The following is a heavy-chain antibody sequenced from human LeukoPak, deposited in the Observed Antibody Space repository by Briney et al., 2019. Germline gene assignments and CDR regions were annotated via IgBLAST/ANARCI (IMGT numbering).Heavy chain of an antibody. J-gene: IGHJ4*02. D-gene: IGHD3-10*01. CDR2: ISSSSSTI. CDR3: ARGDHGAGLGIDF. V-gene: IGHV3-48*04. CDR1: GFTFSSYS. Sequence: QTGGSLRLSCAASGFTFSSYSMNWVRQAPGKGLEWVSYISSSSSTIYYADSVKGRFTISRDNAKNSLYLQMNSLRAEDTAVYYCARGDHGAGLGIDFWGQGTLVTVSS.